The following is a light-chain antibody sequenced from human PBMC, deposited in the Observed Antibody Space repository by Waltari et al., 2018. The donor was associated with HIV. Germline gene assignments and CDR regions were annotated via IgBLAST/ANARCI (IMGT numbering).Light chain of an antibody. CDR3: TSYTTINTYV. J-gene: IGLJ1*01. CDR1: SSDVGGYNH. V-gene: IGLV2-14*03. Sequence: QSALTQPASVSGSPGQSLTISCTGTSSDVGGYNHVSWYQQHPAKAPKVTIYDVSNRPSGVSNRFSGSKSGNTASLTISGLQAEDEADYYCTSYTTINTYVFGTGTKVTVL. CDR2: DVS.